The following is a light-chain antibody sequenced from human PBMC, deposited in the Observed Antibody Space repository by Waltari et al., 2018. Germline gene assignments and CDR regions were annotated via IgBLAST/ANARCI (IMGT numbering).Light chain of an antibody. CDR2: DVS. CDR3: SSYTDSDTYV. CDR1: SSDIGAYKF. J-gene: IGLJ1*01. Sequence: QSALTQPVSVSGSPGQWITISCTGTSSDIGAYKFVSWYQQHPGKAPKFIIYDVSERPSGVSYRFSGSKSGNMASLTISGLQAEDDADYYCSSYTDSDTYVFGSGTKVTVL. V-gene: IGLV2-14*03.